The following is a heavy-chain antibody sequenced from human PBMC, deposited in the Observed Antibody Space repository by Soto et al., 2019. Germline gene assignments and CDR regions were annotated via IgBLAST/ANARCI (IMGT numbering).Heavy chain of an antibody. CDR3: TSAVIGSGWYDWSDP. CDR2: IRSKAYGGTT. J-gene: IGHJ5*02. V-gene: IGHV3-49*03. CDR1: GFTFGDYA. Sequence: GGSLRLSCTASGFTFGDYAMSWFRQAPGKGLEWVGFIRSKAYGGTTEYAASVKGRFTISRDDSKSIAYLQMNSLKTEDTAVYYFTSAVIGSGWYDWSDPWGQGTLVTVSS. D-gene: IGHD6-19*01.